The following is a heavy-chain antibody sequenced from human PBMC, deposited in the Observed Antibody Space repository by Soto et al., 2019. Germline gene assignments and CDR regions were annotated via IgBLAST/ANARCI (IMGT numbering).Heavy chain of an antibody. Sequence: SVKVSCKASGGTFSSYAISWVRQAPGQGLEWMGGIILIFGTANYAQKFQGRVTITADESTSTAYMELSSLRSEDTAVYYCARDSAESRYFDWQRGWRYYYGMDVWGQGTTVTVSS. CDR3: ARDSAESRYFDWQRGWRYYYGMDV. D-gene: IGHD3-9*01. J-gene: IGHJ6*02. CDR2: IILIFGTA. V-gene: IGHV1-69*13. CDR1: GGTFSSYA.